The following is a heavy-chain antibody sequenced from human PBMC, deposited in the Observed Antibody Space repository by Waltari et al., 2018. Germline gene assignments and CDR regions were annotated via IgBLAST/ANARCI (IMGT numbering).Heavy chain of an antibody. J-gene: IGHJ4*02. CDR1: GFNVRGNY. CDR3: ARGAAVAGRGFDY. V-gene: IGHV3-53*04. Sequence: EVQLVESGGGLVQPGGSLRLSCAARGFNVRGNYMSWVRQAPGRGLEWVSIVYSGGSIYYADSVQGRFTISRHKSKNTLYLQMNSLRPEDTAVYYCARGAAVAGRGFDYWGQGTLVTVSS. D-gene: IGHD6-19*01. CDR2: VYSGGSI.